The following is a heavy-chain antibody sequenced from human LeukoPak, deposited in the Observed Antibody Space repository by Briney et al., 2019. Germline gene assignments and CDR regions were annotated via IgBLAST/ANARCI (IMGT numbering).Heavy chain of an antibody. V-gene: IGHV3-7*01. CDR3: ARAPGEGWFDP. Sequence: HPAGSLRLSCAADGFTFSSYWMSWVRQAPGKGLEWVGSIKQDGSEKYDVDSVKDRFTISRDNAKNSLYLQMNSLRAEDTALYYCARAPGEGWFDPWGQGTLVTVSS. CDR2: IKQDGSEK. CDR1: GFTFSSYW. J-gene: IGHJ5*02. D-gene: IGHD4-17*01.